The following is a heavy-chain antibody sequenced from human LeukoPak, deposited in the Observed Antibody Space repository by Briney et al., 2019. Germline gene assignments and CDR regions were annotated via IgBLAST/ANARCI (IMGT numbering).Heavy chain of an antibody. Sequence: GGSLRLSCSASVFTVRNYAMSSVPQTPGEGLEWVSTIRGSSGDTYYADSVKGRFTISIDNAKNTLYLQMNSLRAEDTAIYYCPDPPNSGFWGQGTLVTAS. J-gene: IGHJ4*02. V-gene: IGHV3-23*01. CDR1: VFTVRNYA. CDR3: PDPPNSGF. D-gene: IGHD1-1*01. CDR2: IRGSSGDT.